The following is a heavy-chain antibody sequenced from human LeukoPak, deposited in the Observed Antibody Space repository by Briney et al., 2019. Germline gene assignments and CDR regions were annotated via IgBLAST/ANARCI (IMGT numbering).Heavy chain of an antibody. Sequence: SETLSLTCPLDGRSITGNLWRWIRQPAGKGLEWIGRIYLMGAPNSSPSLKSRVTLSIDPPKSHYSLRLTAVTVADPPVYSCGISSGAAAGTTNYGGQGTLVTVSS. J-gene: IGHJ4*02. CDR1: GRSITGNL. V-gene: IGHV4-4*07. CDR2: IYLMGAP. CDR3: GISSGAAAGTTNY. D-gene: IGHD6-13*01.